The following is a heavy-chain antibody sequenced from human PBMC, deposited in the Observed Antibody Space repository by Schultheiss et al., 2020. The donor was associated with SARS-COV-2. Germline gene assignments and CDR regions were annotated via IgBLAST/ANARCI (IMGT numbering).Heavy chain of an antibody. Sequence: SGPTLVKPTQTLTLTCTFSGFSLSTSGVGVGWIRQPPGKALEWLALIYWNDDKRYSPSLKSRLTITKDTSKNQVVLTMTNMDPVDTATYYCARSGSYYLALGYWGQGTLVTVSS. V-gene: IGHV2-5*01. CDR2: IYWNDDK. D-gene: IGHD1-26*01. CDR1: GFSLSTSGVG. J-gene: IGHJ4*02. CDR3: ARSGSYYLALGY.